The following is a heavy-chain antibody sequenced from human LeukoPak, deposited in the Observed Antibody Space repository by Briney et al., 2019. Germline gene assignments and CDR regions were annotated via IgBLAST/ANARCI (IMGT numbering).Heavy chain of an antibody. J-gene: IGHJ3*02. CDR3: ARSYFSVGAFDI. V-gene: IGHV4-38-2*01. Sequence: SETLSLTCDVSGYSIRTGYYWGWVRQPPGKDLEWIGSVYHSGSTYYNPSLQSRVNILVDTSKNQFSLSLTSVTAADTAVYYCARSYFSVGAFDIWGQGTMGTVSS. D-gene: IGHD2/OR15-2a*01. CDR1: GYSIRTGYY. CDR2: VYHSGST.